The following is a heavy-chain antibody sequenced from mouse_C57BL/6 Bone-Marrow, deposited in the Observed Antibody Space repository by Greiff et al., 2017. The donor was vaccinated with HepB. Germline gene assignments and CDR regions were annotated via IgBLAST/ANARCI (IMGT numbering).Heavy chain of an antibody. CDR2: ISSGGDYI. CDR1: GFTFSSYA. Sequence: EVQVVESGEGLVKPGGSLKLSCAASGFTFSSYAMSWVRQTPEKRLEWVAYISSGGDYIYYADTVKGRFTISRDNARNTLYLQMSSLKSEDTAMYYWTRDGWLLPLDYWGQGTTLTVSS. CDR3: TRDGWLLPLDY. V-gene: IGHV5-9-1*02. D-gene: IGHD2-3*01. J-gene: IGHJ2*01.